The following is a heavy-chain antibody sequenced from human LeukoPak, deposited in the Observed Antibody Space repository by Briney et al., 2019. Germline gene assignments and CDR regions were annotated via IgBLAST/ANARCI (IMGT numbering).Heavy chain of an antibody. CDR2: MFASGSY. CDR1: GGPITDYY. D-gene: IGHD3-22*01. J-gene: IGHJ4*02. V-gene: IGHV4-4*07. CDR3: ARGRPGSGSYYSHFDA. Sequence: SETLSLTCTVSGGPITDYYWSWIRQPAGKKLEYIGRMFASGSYYYNPSFKGRVTMSVDTSKKQVSLNLASVTAADTAIYYCARGRPGSGSYYSHFDAWGQGILVTVSS.